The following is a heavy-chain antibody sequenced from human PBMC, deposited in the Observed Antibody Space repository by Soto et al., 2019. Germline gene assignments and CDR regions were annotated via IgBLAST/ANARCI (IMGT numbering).Heavy chain of an antibody. CDR2: RYYTGST. Sequence: QVQLQESGPGLVKPSETLSLTCTVSGGSISSYYWSWIRQPPGKGLEWIGYRYYTGSTNYNPSLKSRVTISVDTSKNELSLRLTYVTAADTAVYYCARDPYVVGATRNYYYGMDVWGQGTTVTVSS. J-gene: IGHJ6*02. V-gene: IGHV4-59*01. CDR1: GGSISSYY. D-gene: IGHD1-26*01. CDR3: ARDPYVVGATRNYYYGMDV.